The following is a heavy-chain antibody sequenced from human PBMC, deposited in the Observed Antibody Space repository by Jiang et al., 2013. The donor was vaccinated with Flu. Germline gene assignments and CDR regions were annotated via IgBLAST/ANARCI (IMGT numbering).Heavy chain of an antibody. CDR2: IIPIFGTA. CDR1: GGTFSSYA. D-gene: IGHD3-22*01. J-gene: IGHJ3*02. Sequence: QLVESGAEVKKPGASVKVSCKASGGTFSSYAISWVRQAPGQGLEWMGGIIPIFGTANYAQKFQGRVTITADESTSTAYMELSSLRSEDTAVYYCARDRYYYDSSGYYLDAFDIWGQGTMVTVSS. V-gene: IGHV1-69*13. CDR3: ARDRYYYDSSGYYLDAFDI.